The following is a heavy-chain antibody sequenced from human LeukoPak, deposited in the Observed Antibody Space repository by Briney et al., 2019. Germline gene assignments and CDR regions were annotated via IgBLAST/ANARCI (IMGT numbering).Heavy chain of an antibody. V-gene: IGHV3-74*01. CDR3: VRDYHYYIDV. Sequence: GGSLRLSCVASGLTFSSYLMQWVRQTPGKGLVSVSYIYNDGSSTRYADSVKGRFTISRDNAKNTLYLQMNSLRAEDTAIYYCVRDYHYYIDVGGKGTTVIVSS. J-gene: IGHJ6*03. CDR2: IYNDGSST. CDR1: GLTFSSYL.